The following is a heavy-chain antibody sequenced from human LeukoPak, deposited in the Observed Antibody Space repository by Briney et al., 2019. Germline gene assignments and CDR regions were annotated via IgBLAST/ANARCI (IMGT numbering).Heavy chain of an antibody. CDR1: GFSFNTYS. CDR2: ISSSSSSTI. Sequence: GGSLRLSCAASGFSFNTYSMNWVRQAPGKGLEWVSYISSSSSSTIYYADSVKGRFTISRDNAKNSLYLQMNSLRAEDTAVYYCARDGHRRDSSSSGYWGQGTLVTVSS. V-gene: IGHV3-48*01. J-gene: IGHJ4*02. CDR3: ARDGHRRDSSSSGY. D-gene: IGHD3-22*01.